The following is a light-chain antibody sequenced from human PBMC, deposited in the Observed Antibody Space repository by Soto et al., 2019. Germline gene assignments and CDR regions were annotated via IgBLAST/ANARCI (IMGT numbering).Light chain of an antibody. J-gene: IGKJ1*01. CDR2: KAS. Sequence: DIQVTQFPSTLSGSVGDRATITCRASQTISSWLAWYQQKPGKAPKLLIYKASTLKSGVPSRFSGSGSGTEFTLTISSLQPDDFATYYCQHYNSYSEAFGQGTKVDIK. V-gene: IGKV1-5*03. CDR3: QHYNSYSEA. CDR1: QTISSW.